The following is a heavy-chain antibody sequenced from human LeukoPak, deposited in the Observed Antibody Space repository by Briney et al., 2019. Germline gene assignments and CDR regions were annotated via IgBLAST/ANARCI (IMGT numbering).Heavy chain of an antibody. J-gene: IGHJ4*02. CDR3: AKVATTYYFDY. Sequence: PGGPLRLSCAASGFTFSSYGMHWVRQAPGKGLEWVAVIWYDGSNKYYADSVKGRFTISRDNSKNTLYLQMNSLRAEDTAVYYCAKVATTYYFDYWGQGTLVTVSS. CDR1: GFTFSSYG. D-gene: IGHD5-12*01. CDR2: IWYDGSNK. V-gene: IGHV3-33*06.